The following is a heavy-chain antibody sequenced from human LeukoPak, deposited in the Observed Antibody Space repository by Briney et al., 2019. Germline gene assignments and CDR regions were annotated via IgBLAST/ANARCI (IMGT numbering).Heavy chain of an antibody. J-gene: IGHJ3*02. D-gene: IGHD5-18*01. V-gene: IGHV4-38-2*02. Sequence: SETLSLTCTVSGYSISSGYYWGWIRQPPGKGLEWIGSIYHSGRTFYNPSLKSRVTISVDTSKNQFSLKLSSVTAADTAVYYCARVGGIQLWLHAFDIWGQGTMVTVSS. CDR1: GYSISSGYY. CDR2: IYHSGRT. CDR3: ARVGGIQLWLHAFDI.